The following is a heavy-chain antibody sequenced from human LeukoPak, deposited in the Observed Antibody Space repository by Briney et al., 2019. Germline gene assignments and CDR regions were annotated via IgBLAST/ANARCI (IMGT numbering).Heavy chain of an antibody. CDR3: ARGARKGDDYGGFFDY. J-gene: IGHJ4*02. Sequence: SVKVSCKASGGTFSSYAISWVRQAPGQGLEWMGGIIPIFGTANYAQKFQGRVTITADKSTSTAYMELNSLRAEGTAVYYCARGARKGDDYGGFFDYWGQGTLVTVSS. CDR2: IIPIFGTA. CDR1: GGTFSSYA. D-gene: IGHD4-23*01. V-gene: IGHV1-69*06.